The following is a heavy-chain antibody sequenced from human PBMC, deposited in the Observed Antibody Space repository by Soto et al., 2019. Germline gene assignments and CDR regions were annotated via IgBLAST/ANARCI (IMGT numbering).Heavy chain of an antibody. CDR3: ARGLLGARAAKLHYFDS. Sequence: SQTRSLTCAISGDSVSSNSVAWNWIRQSPSRGLEWLGRTYYRCKWYNEYAVSVKRRIIINPVTSKNQFSLQVHYVTHDDTAMTYCARGLLGARAAKLHYFDSWGQGTLVTVSS. J-gene: IGHJ4*02. V-gene: IGHV6-1*01. D-gene: IGHD1-26*01. CDR1: GDSVSSNSVA. CDR2: TYYRCKWYN.